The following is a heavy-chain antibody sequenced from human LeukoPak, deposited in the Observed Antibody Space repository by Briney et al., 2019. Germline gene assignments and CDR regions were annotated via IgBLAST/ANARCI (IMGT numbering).Heavy chain of an antibody. V-gene: IGHV2-70*11. Sequence: SGPTLLNPTPTLTLTCTFSGFSLSTSGVCVNWIRQPPGKALEWLARIDWDDDKYFSPSLETRLTISKDTSKNQVVLTMTNMDPVDTATYYCARVTVRGVIIPLDYWGQGTLVTVSS. CDR2: IDWDDDK. J-gene: IGHJ4*02. CDR3: ARVTVRGVIIPLDY. CDR1: GFSLSTSGVC. D-gene: IGHD3-10*02.